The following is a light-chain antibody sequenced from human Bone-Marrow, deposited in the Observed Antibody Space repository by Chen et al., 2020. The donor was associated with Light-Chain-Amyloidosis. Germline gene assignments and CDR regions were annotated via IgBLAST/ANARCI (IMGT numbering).Light chain of an antibody. CDR3: QTYANATHV. J-gene: IGLJ1*01. CDR1: SSNIGAGND. CDR2: GNT. V-gene: IGLV1-40*01. Sequence: QSVLTQPPSVSGAPGQKVTILCTGSSSNIGAGNDVHWYQQLPGTTPKILIYGNTNRLPGVPSRFSGSKSGTSASLVISGLQPDDEADYRCQTYANATHVFGTGTKVIVL.